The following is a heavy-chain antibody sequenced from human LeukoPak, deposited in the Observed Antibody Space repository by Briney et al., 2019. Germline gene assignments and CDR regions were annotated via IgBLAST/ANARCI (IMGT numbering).Heavy chain of an antibody. V-gene: IGHV1-69*13. CDR1: GGTFSSYA. CDR3: AGGIAARPGVSYHFDY. J-gene: IGHJ4*02. CDR2: IVPIFGTA. Sequence: SVKVSCTASGGTFSSYAISWVRQAPGQGLEWMGGIVPIFGTANYAQKFQGRVTITADESTSTAYMELSSLRSEDTAVYYCAGGIAARPGVSYHFDYWGRGTLVTVSS. D-gene: IGHD6-6*01.